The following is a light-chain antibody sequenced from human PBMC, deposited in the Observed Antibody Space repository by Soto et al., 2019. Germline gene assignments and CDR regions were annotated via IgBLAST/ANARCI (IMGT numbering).Light chain of an antibody. V-gene: IGLV1-40*01. CDR3: QAYDYSLTAFV. CDR2: GNR. Sequence: QSVLTQPPSVSGVPVQRVTISCTGNNSNLGAGYDVHWYQQLPGAAPKLVVFGNRNRPSGVPERFSGSKSGTSASLAITGLQAEDEADYYCQAYDYSLTAFVFGGGTKLTVL. CDR1: NSNLGAGYD. J-gene: IGLJ3*02.